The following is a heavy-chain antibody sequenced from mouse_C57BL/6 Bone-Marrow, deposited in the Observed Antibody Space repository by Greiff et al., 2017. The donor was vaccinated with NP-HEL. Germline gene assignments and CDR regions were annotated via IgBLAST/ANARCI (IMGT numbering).Heavy chain of an antibody. CDR1: GFTFSSYA. J-gene: IGHJ2*01. V-gene: IGHV5-4*01. D-gene: IGHD2-10*02. CDR2: ISDGGSYT. Sequence: VQLKESGGGLVKPGGSLKLSCAASGFTFSSYAMSWVRQTPEKRLEWVATISDGGSYTYYPDNVKGRFTISRDNAKNNLYLQMSHLKSEDTAMYYCARALGLTCFDYWGQGTTLTVSS. CDR3: ARALGLTCFDY.